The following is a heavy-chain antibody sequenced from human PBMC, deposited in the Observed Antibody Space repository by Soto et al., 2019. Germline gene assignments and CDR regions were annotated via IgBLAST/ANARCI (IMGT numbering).Heavy chain of an antibody. Sequence: GGSLRLSCAASGFTFSSYAMTWVRQAPGKGLEWVSAISGSGDYTYYADSVKGRFTISRHNSKNTLYLQMNSLRAEDTAVYYCAKTYYYDSGGYGLWGQGTLVTVSS. CDR2: ISGSGDYT. V-gene: IGHV3-23*01. CDR1: GFTFSSYA. J-gene: IGHJ4*03. CDR3: AKTYYYDSGGYGL. D-gene: IGHD3-22*01.